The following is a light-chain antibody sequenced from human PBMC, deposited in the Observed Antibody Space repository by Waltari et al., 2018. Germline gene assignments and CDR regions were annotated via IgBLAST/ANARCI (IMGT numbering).Light chain of an antibody. V-gene: IGKV4-1*01. CDR1: QSVLYRSNNKNY. Sequence: DIVMTQSPDSLAVSLGERATINCTSGQSVLYRSNNKNYLAWYQQNPGQPPKLLIYWASTRESGVPDRFSGSGSGTDFTLTISSLQAEDVAVYYCQQYYSTPLTFGQGTRLEIK. CDR3: QQYYSTPLT. CDR2: WAS. J-gene: IGKJ5*01.